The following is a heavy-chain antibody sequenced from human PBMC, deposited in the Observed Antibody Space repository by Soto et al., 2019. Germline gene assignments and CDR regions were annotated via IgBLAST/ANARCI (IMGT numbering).Heavy chain of an antibody. CDR3: ARGGDSSGWPNYYYYGMDV. CDR2: IYYSGST. V-gene: IGHV4-59*01. CDR1: GGSISSYY. J-gene: IGHJ6*02. D-gene: IGHD6-19*01. Sequence: PSETLSLTCTVSGGSISSYYWSWIRQPPGKGLEWIGYIYYSGSTNYNPSLKSRVTISVDTSKNQFSLKLSSVTAADTAVYYCARGGDSSGWPNYYYYGMDVWGQGTTVTVSS.